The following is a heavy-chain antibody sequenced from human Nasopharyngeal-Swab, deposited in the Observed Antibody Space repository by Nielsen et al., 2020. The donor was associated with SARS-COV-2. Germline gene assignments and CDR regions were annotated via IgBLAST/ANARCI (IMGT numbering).Heavy chain of an antibody. CDR2: IGVSGTIT. CDR1: GFTFSRSA. Sequence: GGSLRLSCAASGFTFSRSALTWVRQAPGKGLEWVSAIGVSGTITYYADFVRGRFTISRDNSKNTLYLQMNSLRAEDTAVYYCARGRSRGMFDYWGQGTLVTVSS. D-gene: IGHD2-15*01. J-gene: IGHJ4*02. CDR3: ARGRSRGMFDY. V-gene: IGHV3-23*01.